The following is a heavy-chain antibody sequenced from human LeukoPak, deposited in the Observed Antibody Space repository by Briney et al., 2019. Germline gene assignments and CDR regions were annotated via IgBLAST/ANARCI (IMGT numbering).Heavy chain of an antibody. V-gene: IGHV4-59*01. J-gene: IGHJ4*02. CDR3: ARGSSGWYLEY. D-gene: IGHD6-19*01. CDR1: GSSISSAY. Sequence: SETLSLTCTVSGSSISSAYWSWIRQPPGKGLEWIAFMYYSGNTNYNPSLKSRVTISVDTSKNQLSLKLSSVTAADTAVYYCARGSSGWYLEYWGQGTLVTVSS. CDR2: MYYSGNT.